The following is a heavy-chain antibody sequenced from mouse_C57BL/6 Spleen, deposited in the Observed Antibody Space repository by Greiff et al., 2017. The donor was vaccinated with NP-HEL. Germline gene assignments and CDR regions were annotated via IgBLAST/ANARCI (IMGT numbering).Heavy chain of an antibody. V-gene: IGHV1-42*01. CDR1: GYSFTGYY. CDR2: INPSTGGT. D-gene: IGHD2-5*01. CDR3: AREGSNYRGAMDY. Sequence: EVQLQQSGPELVKPGASVKISCKASGYSFTGYYMNWVKQSPEKSLEWIGEINPSTGGTTYNQKFKAKATLTVDKSSSTAYMQLKSLTSEDSAVYYWAREGSNYRGAMDYWGQGTSITVSS. J-gene: IGHJ4*01.